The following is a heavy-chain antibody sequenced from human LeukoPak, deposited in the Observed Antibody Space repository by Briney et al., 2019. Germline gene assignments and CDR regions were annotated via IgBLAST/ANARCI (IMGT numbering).Heavy chain of an antibody. D-gene: IGHD3-22*01. CDR3: ATYYDRIDYYYYYGMDV. V-gene: IGHV1-24*01. CDR2: FDPEDGET. Sequence: ASVKVSCKVSGYTLTELSMHWVRQAPGKGLEWMGGFDPEDGETIYAQRFQGRVTMTEDTSTDTAYMELSSLRSEDTAVYYCATYYDRIDYYYYYGMDVWGQGTTVTVSS. J-gene: IGHJ6*02. CDR1: GYTLTELS.